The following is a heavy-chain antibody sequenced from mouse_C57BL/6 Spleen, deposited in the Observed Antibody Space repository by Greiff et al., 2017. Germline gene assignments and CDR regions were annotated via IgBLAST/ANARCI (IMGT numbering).Heavy chain of an antibody. J-gene: IGHJ4*01. CDR2: IYPGDGDT. Sequence: VKLMESGPELVKPGASVKISCKASGYAFSSSWMNWVKQRPGKGLEWIGRIYPGDGDTNYNGKFKGKATLTAAKSSSTAYMQLSSLTSDDSAVYFCASGNAMDYWGQGTSVTVSS. V-gene: IGHV1-82*01. CDR3: ASGNAMDY. CDR1: GYAFSSSW. D-gene: IGHD1-1*02.